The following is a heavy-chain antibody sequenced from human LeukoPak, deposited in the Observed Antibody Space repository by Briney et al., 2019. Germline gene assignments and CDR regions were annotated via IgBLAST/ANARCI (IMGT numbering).Heavy chain of an antibody. V-gene: IGHV3-7*01. Sequence: HPGGSLRLSCAASGFTFSSYSMNWVRQAPGKGLEWVANIKQDGGEKYYVDSVKGRFTISRDNAKNSLYLQMNSLRAEDTAVYYCARARTEFGDYPDYYFDYWGQGTLVTVSS. CDR3: ARARTEFGDYPDYYFDY. J-gene: IGHJ4*02. CDR1: GFTFSSYS. CDR2: IKQDGGEK. D-gene: IGHD4-17*01.